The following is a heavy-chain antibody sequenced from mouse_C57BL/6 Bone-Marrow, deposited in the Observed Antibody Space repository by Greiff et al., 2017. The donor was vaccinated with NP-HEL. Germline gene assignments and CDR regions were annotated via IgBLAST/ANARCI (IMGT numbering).Heavy chain of an antibody. V-gene: IGHV1-69*01. Sequence: QVQLQQPGAELVMPGASVKLSCKASGYTFTSYWMHWVKQRPGQGLEWIGEIDPSDSYTNYNQKFKGKSTLTVDKSSSTAYMQLSSLTSEDSAVYYCARPYYYGSSFDYWGQGTTLKVSS. D-gene: IGHD1-1*01. CDR1: GYTFTSYW. CDR2: IDPSDSYT. J-gene: IGHJ2*01. CDR3: ARPYYYGSSFDY.